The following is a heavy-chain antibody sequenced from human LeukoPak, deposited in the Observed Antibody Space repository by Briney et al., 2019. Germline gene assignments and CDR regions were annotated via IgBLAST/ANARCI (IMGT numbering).Heavy chain of an antibody. CDR2: IYYSGST. CDR1: GGSVSSGSYY. D-gene: IGHD3-3*01. V-gene: IGHV4-61*01. J-gene: IGHJ3*02. CDR3: ARSRPITIFGVVGATAFDI. Sequence: SETLSLTCTVSGGSVSSGSYYWSWIRQPPGKGLEWIGYIYYSGSTNYNPSLKSRVTISVDTSKNQFSLKLSSVTAADTAVYYCARSRPITIFGVVGATAFDIWGQGTMVTVSS.